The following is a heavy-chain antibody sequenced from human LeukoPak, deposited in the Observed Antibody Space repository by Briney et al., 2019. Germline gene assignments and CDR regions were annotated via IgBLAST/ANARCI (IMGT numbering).Heavy chain of an antibody. V-gene: IGHV3-74*01. CDR2: INSDGSST. J-gene: IGHJ4*02. Sequence: GSLRLSCAASGFTVSSNCMSWVRQAPGKGLVWVSRINSDGSSTSYADSVKGRFTISRDNAKNTLYLQMNSLRAEDTAVYYCARKDSGGSCYHYWGQGTLVTVSS. CDR1: GFTVSSNC. CDR3: ARKDSGGSCYHY. D-gene: IGHD2-15*01.